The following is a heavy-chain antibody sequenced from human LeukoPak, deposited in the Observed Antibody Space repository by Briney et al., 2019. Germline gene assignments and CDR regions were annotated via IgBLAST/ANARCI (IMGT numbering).Heavy chain of an antibody. Sequence: GGSLRLSCAASGFTFSSYGMHWVRQAPGKGLEWVSAISGSGGSTYYADSVKGRFTISRDNSKNTLYLQMNSLRAEDTAVYYCAKAMIVVVITHEFDYWGQGTLVTVSS. D-gene: IGHD3-22*01. V-gene: IGHV3-23*01. CDR3: AKAMIVVVITHEFDY. J-gene: IGHJ4*02. CDR2: ISGSGGST. CDR1: GFTFSSYG.